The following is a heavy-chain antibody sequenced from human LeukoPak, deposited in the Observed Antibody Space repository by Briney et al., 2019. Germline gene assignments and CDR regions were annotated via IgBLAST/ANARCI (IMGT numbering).Heavy chain of an antibody. Sequence: GGSLRLSCAASGFTFSSYAMSWVRQAPGKGLEWVSAISGSGGSTYYADSVKGRFTISRDNSKNTLYLQMNSLRAEDTAVYYCAKDTPRSRIYYYDSSGYPDAFDIWGQGTMVTVSS. V-gene: IGHV3-23*01. CDR3: AKDTPRSRIYYYDSSGYPDAFDI. CDR1: GFTFSSYA. J-gene: IGHJ3*02. CDR2: ISGSGGST. D-gene: IGHD3-22*01.